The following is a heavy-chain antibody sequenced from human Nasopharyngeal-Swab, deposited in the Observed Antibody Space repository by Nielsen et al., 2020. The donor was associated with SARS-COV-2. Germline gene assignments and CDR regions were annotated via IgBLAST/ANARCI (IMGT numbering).Heavy chain of an antibody. V-gene: IGHV3-7*01. CDR3: ARLESSSWYWSY. J-gene: IGHJ4*02. D-gene: IGHD6-13*01. CDR1: GFTFNSYW. Sequence: GESLKISCAASGFTFNSYWMSWVRQAPGKGLEWVANIKQDGSEKYYVDSVKGRFSISRDNAKNSLYLQMNSLRAEDTAVYYCARLESSSWYWSYWGQGTLVTVSS. CDR2: IKQDGSEK.